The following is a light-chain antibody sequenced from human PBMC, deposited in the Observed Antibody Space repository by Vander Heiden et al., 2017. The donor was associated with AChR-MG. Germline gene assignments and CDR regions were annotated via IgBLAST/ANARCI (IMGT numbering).Light chain of an antibody. CDR2: EVD. CDR3: CSYAGSNTFVL. J-gene: IGLJ2*01. CDR1: SSDLGSYNL. V-gene: IGLV2-23*02. Sequence: QSALTQPASVPGSPGQTVTISCTGTSSDLGSYNLVSWYQHHPGKAPNLIVYEVDKRPSGVFNRFSGSKSGSTASLTISGLQAEDEADYYCCSYAGSNTFVLFGGGTKVTVL.